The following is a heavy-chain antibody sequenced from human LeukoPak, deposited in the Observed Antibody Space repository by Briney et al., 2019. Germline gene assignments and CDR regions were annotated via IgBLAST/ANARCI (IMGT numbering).Heavy chain of an antibody. CDR3: ARDLVAAALYYFDY. D-gene: IGHD6-13*01. CDR2: IKQDGSEK. J-gene: IGHJ4*02. CDR1: GFTFSSYW. V-gene: IGHV3-7*01. Sequence: GESLRLSCAASGFTFSSYWMSWVRQAPGKGLEWVANIKQDGSEKYYVDSVKGRFTISRDNAKNSLYLEMNSLRAEDTAVYYCARDLVAAALYYFDYWGQGTLGTVSA.